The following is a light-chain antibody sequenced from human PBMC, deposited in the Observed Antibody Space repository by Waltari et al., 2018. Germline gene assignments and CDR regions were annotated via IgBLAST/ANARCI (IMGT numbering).Light chain of an antibody. CDR1: QCVSRT. CDR2: GAS. CDR3: QHYVTLPVT. V-gene: IGKV3-20*01. J-gene: IGKJ1*01. Sequence: ENVVTPSPGTLSLSPGDRATPSCRASQCVSRTLAWYQQKPGQAPSLLIYGASIRATGIPDRFSGSGSGTDFSLTISRLEPEDFAVYYCQHYVTLPVTFGQGTKVEIK.